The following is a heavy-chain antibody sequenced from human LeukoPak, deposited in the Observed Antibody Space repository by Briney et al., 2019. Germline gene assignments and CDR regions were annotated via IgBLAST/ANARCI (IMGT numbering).Heavy chain of an antibody. CDR1: GGSISSGGYY. CDR2: ISDIGSI. CDR3: AGHHPRNTVDF. D-gene: IGHD2/OR15-2a*01. J-gene: IGHJ4*02. Sequence: SETLSLACTVSGGSISSGGYYWSWIRQHPGKGLEWIAYISDIGSINYNPSLKSRVTISLDTSKNQFSLKLSSVTAADTAVYYCAGHHPRNTVDFWGQGTLVTVSS. V-gene: IGHV4-61*08.